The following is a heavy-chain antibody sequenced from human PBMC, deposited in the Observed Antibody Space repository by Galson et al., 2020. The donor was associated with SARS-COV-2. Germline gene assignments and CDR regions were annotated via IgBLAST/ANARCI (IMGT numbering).Heavy chain of an antibody. CDR1: GGSISSGGYY. CDR2: IYYSGST. CDR3: AREGYYGSGSYYTHWYFDL. J-gene: IGHJ2*01. V-gene: IGHV4-31*03. D-gene: IGHD3-10*01. Sequence: ASETLSLTCTVSGGSISSGGYYWSWIRQHPGKGLEWIGYIYYSGSTYYNPSLKSRVTISVDTSKNQFSLKLSSVTAADTAVYYCAREGYYGSGSYYTHWYFDLWGRGTLVTVSS.